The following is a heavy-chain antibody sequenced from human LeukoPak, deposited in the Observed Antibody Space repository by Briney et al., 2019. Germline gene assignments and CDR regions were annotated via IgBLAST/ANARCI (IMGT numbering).Heavy chain of an antibody. CDR2: IYYSGST. CDR3: ARGSYDTPVYGMDV. CDR1: GGSISSYY. D-gene: IGHD3-10*01. J-gene: IGHJ6*02. Sequence: KPSETLSLTCTVSGGSISSYYWSCIRQPPGKGLEWIGYIYYSGSTNYNPSLKSRVTISVDTSKNQFSLKLSSVTAADTAVYYCARGSYDTPVYGMDVWGQGTTVSVSS. V-gene: IGHV4-59*01.